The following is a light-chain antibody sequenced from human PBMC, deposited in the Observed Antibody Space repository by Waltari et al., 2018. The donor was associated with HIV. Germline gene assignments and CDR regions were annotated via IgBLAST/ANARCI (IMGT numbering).Light chain of an antibody. Sequence: DIQMTQSPSSLSASVGHRVTITCRASQSISSFLNWYQQKPGKAPNLLIYAASSLQSGVPSRFSGSGSATDFTLTISSLQPEDFATYYCQQSFSTPLTFGGGTKVQIK. V-gene: IGKV1-39*01. CDR1: QSISSF. CDR3: QQSFSTPLT. CDR2: AAS. J-gene: IGKJ4*01.